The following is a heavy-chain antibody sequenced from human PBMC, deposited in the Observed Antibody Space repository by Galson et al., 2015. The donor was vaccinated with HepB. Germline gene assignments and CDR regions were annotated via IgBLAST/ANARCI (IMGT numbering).Heavy chain of an antibody. CDR1: VFNFRTYG. J-gene: IGHJ4*02. Sequence: SLRLSCAASVFNFRTYGMSWVRQAPGKGLQWVSTINDSGGNTHYADSVKGRFTISRDNSKNTLYLHMNSLRAEDTAVYYCAKDAGGTDSGPFEYWGPGTLVTVSS. CDR2: INDSGGNT. V-gene: IGHV3-23*01. CDR3: AKDAGGTDSGPFEY. D-gene: IGHD1-26*01.